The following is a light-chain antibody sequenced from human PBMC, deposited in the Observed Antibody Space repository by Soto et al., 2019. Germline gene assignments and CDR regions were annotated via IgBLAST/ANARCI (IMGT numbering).Light chain of an antibody. CDR3: QQRSSWPPIT. J-gene: IGKJ5*01. V-gene: IGKV3-11*01. CDR1: QSVYSF. Sequence: SVLTQSPGTLSLSPGERATLSCRASQSVYSFLAWYQQKPGQAPRLLIYDASNRATGIPARFSGSGSGTDFTLTISSLEPEDFAVYYCQQRSSWPPITFGQGTRLEIK. CDR2: DAS.